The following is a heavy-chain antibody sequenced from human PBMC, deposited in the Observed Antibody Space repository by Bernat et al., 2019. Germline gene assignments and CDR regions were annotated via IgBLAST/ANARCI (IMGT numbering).Heavy chain of an antibody. J-gene: IGHJ3*02. CDR3: ARARDYGDYVWRHAFDI. V-gene: IGHV3-11*01. CDR2: ISSSGSTI. CDR1: GFTFSDYY. D-gene: IGHD4-17*01. Sequence: QVQLVESGGGLVKPGGSLRLSCAASGFTFSDYYMSWIRQAPGKGLEWVSYISSSGSTIYYADYVKGRFTISRDNAKNSLYLQMNSLRAEDTAVYYCARARDYGDYVWRHAFDIWGQGTMVTVSS.